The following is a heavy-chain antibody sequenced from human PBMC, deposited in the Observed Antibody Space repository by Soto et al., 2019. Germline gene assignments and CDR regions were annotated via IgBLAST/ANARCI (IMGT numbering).Heavy chain of an antibody. CDR1: GFTFGNYA. J-gene: IGHJ4*02. D-gene: IGHD3-3*01. V-gene: IGHV3-23*01. CDR3: AKGRANTMFDVDTLFDY. Sequence: EVHLLESGGGLIQRGGSLTLSCAAPGFTFGNYAMSWVPQAPGKGLEWVSLIGGNGGITNYADSVKGRFTISRDNSKKTLFLQMNSLRAEDTAVYYCAKGRANTMFDVDTLFDYWGQGTLVTVSS. CDR2: IGGNGGIT.